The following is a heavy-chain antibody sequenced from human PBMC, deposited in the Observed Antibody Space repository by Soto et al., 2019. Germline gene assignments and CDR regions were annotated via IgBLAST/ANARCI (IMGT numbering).Heavy chain of an antibody. Sequence: EVQLVESGGGLVQPGGSLRLSCAASGFAFSSYWMHWVRQAPGKGLVWVSRIDSDGSTRTYADSVKGRLTISRDNAKSTLYLHRNSLRAEDTSVYYCARDLGYDATPYWGRGTLVIVSS. V-gene: IGHV3-74*01. D-gene: IGHD3-3*01. CDR3: ARDLGYDATPY. CDR2: IDSDGSTR. CDR1: GFAFSSYW. J-gene: IGHJ4*02.